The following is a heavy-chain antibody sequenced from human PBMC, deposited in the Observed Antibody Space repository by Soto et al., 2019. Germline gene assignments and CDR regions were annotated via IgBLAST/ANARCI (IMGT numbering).Heavy chain of an antibody. CDR3: ASDSSALDYDRSGRWFDP. J-gene: IGHJ5*02. CDR2: IDPSDSYT. D-gene: IGHD3-22*01. Sequence: GESLKISCKVSGYSFTSYWVCWLCQLPGKGLEWMGRIDPSDSYTNYSPSFQGHVSISADTSISTAYLQWTSLNASDSAMYYCASDSSALDYDRSGRWFDPWGQGTLVTAPQ. V-gene: IGHV5-10-1*01. CDR1: GYSFTSYW.